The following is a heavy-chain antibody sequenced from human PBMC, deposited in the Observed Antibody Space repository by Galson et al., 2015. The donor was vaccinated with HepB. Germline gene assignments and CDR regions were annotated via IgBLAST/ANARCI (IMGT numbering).Heavy chain of an antibody. Sequence: SVKVSCKASGYTFTGYYMHWVRQAPGQGLEWMGWINPNSGGTNYAQKFQGRVTMTRDTSISTAYMELSRLRSDDTAVYYCARDSSSSVHNWFDPWGQGTLVTVSS. CDR2: INPNSGGT. V-gene: IGHV1-2*02. CDR1: GYTFTGYY. J-gene: IGHJ5*02. D-gene: IGHD6-6*01. CDR3: ARDSSSSVHNWFDP.